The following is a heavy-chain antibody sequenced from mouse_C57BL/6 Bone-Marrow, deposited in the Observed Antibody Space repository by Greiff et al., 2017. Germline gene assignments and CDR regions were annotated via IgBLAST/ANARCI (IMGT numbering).Heavy chain of an antibody. CDR3: AREGYGSSLDY. CDR1: GYTFTSYW. J-gene: IGHJ2*01. V-gene: IGHV1-69*01. CDR2: IDPSASYT. Sequence: QVQLKQPGAELVMPGASVKLSCKASGYTFTSYWMHWVKQTPVQGLEWIGEIDPSASYTNYNQKFKGKSTLTVDKSSSTAYMQLSSLTSEDSAVYYCAREGYGSSLDYWGQGTTLTVSS. D-gene: IGHD1-1*01.